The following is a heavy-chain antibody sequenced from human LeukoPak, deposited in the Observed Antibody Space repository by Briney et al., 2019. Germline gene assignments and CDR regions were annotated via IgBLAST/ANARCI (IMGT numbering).Heavy chain of an antibody. CDR2: INPNSGGT. D-gene: IGHD4-17*01. CDR3: ARMYYGDYFPYDY. Sequence: EASVKVSCKASGYTFTGYYMHWVRQAPGQGLEWMGWINPNSGGTNYAQKFQGRVTMTRDTSIRTAYMELSRLRSDDTAVYYCARMYYGDYFPYDYWGQGTLVTVSS. CDR1: GYTFTGYY. V-gene: IGHV1-2*02. J-gene: IGHJ4*02.